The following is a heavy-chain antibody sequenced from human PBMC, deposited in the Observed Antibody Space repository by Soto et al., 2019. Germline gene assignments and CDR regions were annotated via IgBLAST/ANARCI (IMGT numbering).Heavy chain of an antibody. CDR2: ITGGSTAK. J-gene: IGHJ5*02. CDR1: GFAFTNYS. V-gene: IGHV3-48*01. CDR3: ASAGRGVCYFDP. D-gene: IGHD5-18*01. Sequence: EVQLVESGGGLAQPGGSLRLSCAASGFAFTNYSMNWIRQAPGKGLEWISYITGGSTAKLYADSVKGRFTISRDNAKNSLYLQMNSLRIDDTAVYYCASAGRGVCYFDPWGLGTLVTVSS.